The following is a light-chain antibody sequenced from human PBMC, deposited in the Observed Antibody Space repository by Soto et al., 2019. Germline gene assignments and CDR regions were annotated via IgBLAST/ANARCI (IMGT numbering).Light chain of an antibody. J-gene: IGKJ4*01. CDR1: QGISSW. Sequence: DIQMTQSPSFVSASVGDRVTITCRAGQGISSWLAWYQHKPGRAPKLLIHAASSLESGVPSRFSGSGSGTEFPPTTSSLQHADFVTSYCQQPTSFSLSFGGGTKVEIK. CDR3: QQPTSFSLS. V-gene: IGKV1-12*01. CDR2: AAS.